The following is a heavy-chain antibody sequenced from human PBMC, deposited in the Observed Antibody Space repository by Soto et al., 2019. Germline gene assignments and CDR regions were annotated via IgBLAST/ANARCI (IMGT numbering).Heavy chain of an antibody. J-gene: IGHJ4*02. D-gene: IGHD2-8*02. CDR2: NNHSGST. Sequence: QVQLQQWGAGLLKPSETLSLTCAVYGGSFSGYYWTWIRQPPGTGLEWIGENNHSGSTNYNPSLTSRVTISVDTSKTQFSLKLTSVPAADPAVYYCARDKITGPFDSWGPGTLVTVSS. CDR3: ARDKITGPFDS. CDR1: GGSFSGYY. V-gene: IGHV4-34*01.